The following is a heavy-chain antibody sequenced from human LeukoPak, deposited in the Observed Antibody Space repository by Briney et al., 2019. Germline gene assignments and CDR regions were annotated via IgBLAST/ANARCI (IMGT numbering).Heavy chain of an antibody. CDR3: ARSSHYDILTGYSEEDAFDI. D-gene: IGHD3-9*01. V-gene: IGHV3-53*01. Sequence: GGSLRLSCAASGFTVSSNYMSWVRQAPGKGLEWVSVIYSGGSTDYADSVKGRFTISRDTSKYTLYLQMNSLRVEDTAVYYCARSSHYDILTGYSEEDAFDIWGQGIMVTVSS. CDR1: GFTVSSNY. CDR2: IYSGGST. J-gene: IGHJ3*02.